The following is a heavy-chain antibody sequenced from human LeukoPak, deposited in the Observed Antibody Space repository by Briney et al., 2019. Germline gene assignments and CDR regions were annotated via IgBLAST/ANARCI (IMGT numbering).Heavy chain of an antibody. CDR3: ARGRGIRALYFDN. D-gene: IGHD3-16*01. CDR2: TSSDGNK. CDR1: GFTFSSYT. Sequence: PGGSLRLSCAASGFTFSSYTMHWVRQAPGKGLEWVALTSSDGNKYFADSVQGRFTISRDNSRNTVYLQLDSLRPDDTAVYYCARGRGIRALYFDNWGQGTLVTVSS. J-gene: IGHJ4*02. V-gene: IGHV3-30*04.